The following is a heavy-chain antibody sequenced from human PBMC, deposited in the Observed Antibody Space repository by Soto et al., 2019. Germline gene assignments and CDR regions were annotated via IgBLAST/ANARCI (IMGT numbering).Heavy chain of an antibody. CDR2: VHYSGST. J-gene: IGHJ4*02. Sequence: SETLSLTCSVSGGSIKNNIYYWGWIRQPPGKGLEWIATVHYSGSTYYTPSLKNRVTISADTSNNQFSLRLNSVTAADTAVYYCARQHYYDSSGYYTWNWGQGTLVTVLL. CDR1: GGSIKNNIYY. V-gene: IGHV4-39*01. D-gene: IGHD3-22*01. CDR3: ARQHYYDSSGYYTWN.